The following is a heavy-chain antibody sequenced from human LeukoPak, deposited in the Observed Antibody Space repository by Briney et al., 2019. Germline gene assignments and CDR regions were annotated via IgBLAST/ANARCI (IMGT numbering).Heavy chain of an antibody. D-gene: IGHD2-15*01. CDR2: IIPILGIA. Sequence: PSVKVSCQASGGTFSSYTISWVRQAPGQGLEWMGRIIPILGIANYAQKFQGRVTITADKSTSTAYMELSSLRSEDTAGYYCARGYGVVVVAAEFDYWGQGTLVTVSS. CDR3: ARGYGVVVVAAEFDY. CDR1: GGTFSSYT. V-gene: IGHV1-69*02. J-gene: IGHJ4*02.